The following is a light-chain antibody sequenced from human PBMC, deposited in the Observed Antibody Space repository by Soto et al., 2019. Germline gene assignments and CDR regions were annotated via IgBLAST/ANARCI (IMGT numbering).Light chain of an antibody. CDR2: DAS. V-gene: IGKV3-11*01. CDR3: QQYNNWPKT. Sequence: ELVLTQSPATLSSSPGERATLSCTASQSVSSYLAWYQQKPGQAPRLLIYDASNRATGIPARFSGSGSGTDFTLTISSLEPEDFAVYYCQQYNNWPKTFGQGTKVDIK. CDR1: QSVSSY. J-gene: IGKJ1*01.